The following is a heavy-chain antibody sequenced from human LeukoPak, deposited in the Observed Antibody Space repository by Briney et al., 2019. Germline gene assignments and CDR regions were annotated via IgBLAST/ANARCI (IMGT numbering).Heavy chain of an antibody. V-gene: IGHV3-23*01. CDR1: GFAFSSYA. D-gene: IGHD1-26*01. CDR2: ISGSGGNT. CDR3: AKDGDGGSYYVLFDY. J-gene: IGHJ4*02. Sequence: GGSLRLSCAASGFAFSSYAMSWVRRAPGKGLEWGSVISGSGGNTYYADSVKGRFTISRDNSESTLFLQMNSLRDEDTAVYYCAKDGDGGSYYVLFDYWGQGALVTVSS.